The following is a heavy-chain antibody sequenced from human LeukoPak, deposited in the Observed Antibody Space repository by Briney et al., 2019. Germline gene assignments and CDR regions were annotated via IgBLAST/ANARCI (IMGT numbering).Heavy chain of an antibody. J-gene: IGHJ4*02. CDR3: AAHLRGGYNRDFDY. D-gene: IGHD5-24*01. V-gene: IGHV1-69*13. Sequence: SVKVSCKASGGAFSSYAISWVRQAPGQGLEWMGGIIPIFGTANYAQKFQGRVTITADESTSTAYMELSSLRSEDTAVYYCAAHLRGGYNRDFDYWGQGTLVTVSS. CDR2: IIPIFGTA. CDR1: GGAFSSYA.